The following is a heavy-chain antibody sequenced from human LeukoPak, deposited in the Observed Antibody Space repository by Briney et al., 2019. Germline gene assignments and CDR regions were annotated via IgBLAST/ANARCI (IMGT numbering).Heavy chain of an antibody. D-gene: IGHD2-2*01. V-gene: IGHV1-8*01. CDR1: GYTFTSYD. CDR2: MNPNSGNT. J-gene: IGHJ4*02. CDR3: ARRPYCSSTSCWGDDY. Sequence: ASVKVSCKASGYTFTSYDINWVRQATGQGLEWMGWMNPNSGNTGYAQKFQGRVTMTRNTSISTAYMELSSLRPEDTAVYYCARRPYCSSTSCWGDDYWGQGTLVTVSS.